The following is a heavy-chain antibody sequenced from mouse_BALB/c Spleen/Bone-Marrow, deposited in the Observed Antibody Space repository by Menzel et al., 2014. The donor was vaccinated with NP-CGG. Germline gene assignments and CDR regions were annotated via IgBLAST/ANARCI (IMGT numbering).Heavy chain of an antibody. CDR2: IDPSDSYT. CDR1: GYTFTSYW. D-gene: IGHD2-4*01. CDR3: TRNDYDGFAY. Sequence: VQLQQSGAELVKPGASVKMSCKASGYTFTSYWMHWVKQRPGQGLEWIGTIDPSDSYTSYNQKFKGKATLTVDTSSSTAYMQLSSLTSEDSAVYYCTRNDYDGFAYWGQGTLATVSA. J-gene: IGHJ3*01. V-gene: IGHV1S127*01.